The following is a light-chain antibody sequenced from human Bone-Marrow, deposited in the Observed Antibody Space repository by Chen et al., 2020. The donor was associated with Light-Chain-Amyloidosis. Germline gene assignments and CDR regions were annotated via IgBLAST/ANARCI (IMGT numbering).Light chain of an antibody. CDR3: CSYAGSYTLV. J-gene: IGLJ2*01. CDR2: DVS. Sequence: QSALTQPRSASGSPGQPVTISCTGTSSDVGGYNYVSWYQQHPGKAPKLMIYDVSQRPSGVPDRFSGTKSGNTASLTISGLQAEDEADYYCCSYAGSYTLVFGGGTKLTVL. V-gene: IGLV2-11*01. CDR1: SSDVGGYNY.